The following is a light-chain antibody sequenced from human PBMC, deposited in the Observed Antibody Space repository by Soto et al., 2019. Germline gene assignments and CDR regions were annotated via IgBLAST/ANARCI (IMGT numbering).Light chain of an antibody. CDR2: HAS. Sequence: IQLTQSPSTLPASVGDRVILTCRASQSISNWLAWYQQKPGTAPKLLIYHASILETAVPSRFSGNGSGTEFTLTISSLQPGDFATYYCQQYNSYSFGQGSRVEIK. CDR1: QSISNW. V-gene: IGKV1-5*01. CDR3: QQYNSYS. J-gene: IGKJ1*01.